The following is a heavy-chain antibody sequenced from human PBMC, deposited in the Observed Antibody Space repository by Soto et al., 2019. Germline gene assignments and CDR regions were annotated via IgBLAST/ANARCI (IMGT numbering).Heavy chain of an antibody. D-gene: IGHD3-22*01. V-gene: IGHV4-38-2*02. CDR2: IHHSGTT. CDR1: GFSISSGYF. Sequence: SETLSLTCAVSGFSISSGYFWGWIRQPPGKGPEWLGSIHHSGTTYYNPSVKGRVTISVDTSKNQFSLKMSSVTAADTAVYYCARDSSGYYWFDPWGQGTLVTVYS. J-gene: IGHJ5*02. CDR3: ARDSSGYYWFDP.